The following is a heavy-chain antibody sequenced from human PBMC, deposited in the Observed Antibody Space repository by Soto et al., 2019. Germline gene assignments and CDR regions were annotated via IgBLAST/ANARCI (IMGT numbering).Heavy chain of an antibody. CDR3: ARGPSVTPEFDY. V-gene: IGHV4-59*01. J-gene: IGHJ4*02. CDR1: GGSFSGYY. CDR2: IYYSGST. Sequence: SETLSLTCAVYGGSFSGYYWSWIRQPPGKGLEWIGYIYYSGSTNYNPSLKSRVTISVDTSKNQFSLKLSSVTAADTAVYYCARGPSVTPEFDYWGQGTLVTVSS. D-gene: IGHD4-17*01.